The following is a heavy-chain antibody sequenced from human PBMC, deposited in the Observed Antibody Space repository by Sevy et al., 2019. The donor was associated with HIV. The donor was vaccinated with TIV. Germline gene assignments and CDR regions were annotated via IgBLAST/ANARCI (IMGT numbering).Heavy chain of an antibody. CDR1: GFTVSGNY. Sequence: GGSLRLSCAASGFTVSGNYMSWVRQAPGKGLEWVSGIYRGGTTHFADSVKGSFTISRGNSKNTLYLQMNSLSAEDTAVYYCARAVEDYSDSSGWDWYFDLWGRGTLVTVSS. V-gene: IGHV3-66*01. D-gene: IGHD3-22*01. CDR3: ARAVEDYSDSSGWDWYFDL. J-gene: IGHJ2*01. CDR2: IYRGGTT.